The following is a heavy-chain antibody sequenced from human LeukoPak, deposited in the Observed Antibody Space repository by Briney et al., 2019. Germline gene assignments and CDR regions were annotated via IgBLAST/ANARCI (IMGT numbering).Heavy chain of an antibody. CDR2: IYYSGSA. D-gene: IGHD1-26*01. J-gene: IGHJ6*03. V-gene: IGHV4-30-4*08. CDR3: ARDGMVGATKYYYYMDV. Sequence: PSETLSLTCTVSGGSISSGDYYWSWIRQPPGKGLERIGYIYYSGSAYYNPSLKSRVTISVDTSKNQFSLKLSSVTAADTAVYYCARDGMVGATKYYYYMDVRGKGTTVTVSS. CDR1: GGSISSGDYY.